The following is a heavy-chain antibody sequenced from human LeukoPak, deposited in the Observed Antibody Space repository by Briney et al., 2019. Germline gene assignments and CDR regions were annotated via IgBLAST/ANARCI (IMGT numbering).Heavy chain of an antibody. CDR2: ISAYNGNT. CDR3: ARASYDFWSATTYYFDY. V-gene: IGHV1-18*01. D-gene: IGHD3-3*01. J-gene: IGHJ4*02. CDR1: GYTFTSFG. Sequence: ASVKVSCKASGYTFTSFGIRWVRQAPGQGLEWMGWISAYNGNTNYAQKLQGRVTMTTDTSTSTAYMELRSLRSDDTAVYYCARASYDFWSATTYYFDYWGQGTLVTVSS.